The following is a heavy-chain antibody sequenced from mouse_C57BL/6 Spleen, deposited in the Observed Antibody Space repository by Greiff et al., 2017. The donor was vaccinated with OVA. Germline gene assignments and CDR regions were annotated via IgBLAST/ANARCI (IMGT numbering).Heavy chain of an antibody. CDR2: ISSGSSTI. Sequence: EVKVVESGGGLVKPGGSLKLSCAASGFTFSDYGMHWVRQAPEKGLEWVAYISSGSSTIKYADTVKGRFTISRDNAKNTLFLQMTSLRSEDTAMYYCAREDDYDGAWFAYWGQGTLVTVSA. CDR1: GFTFSDYG. V-gene: IGHV5-17*01. D-gene: IGHD2-4*01. CDR3: AREDDYDGAWFAY. J-gene: IGHJ3*01.